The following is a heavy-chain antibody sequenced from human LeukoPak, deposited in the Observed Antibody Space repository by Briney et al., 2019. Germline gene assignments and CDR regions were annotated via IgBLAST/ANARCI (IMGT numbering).Heavy chain of an antibody. CDR3: VRRTGSYSI. D-gene: IGHD1-26*01. V-gene: IGHV4-39*01. J-gene: IGHJ4*02. CDR2: VYYTGTT. CDR1: GVSISSTSYY. Sequence: PSETLSLTCTVSGVSISSTSYYWDWIRQPPGEGLEWLGNVYYTGTTAYNPSLKSRVTISLVTSKNQFSLKLNSVTAADTAVYYCVRRTGSYSIWGQGTLVAVSS.